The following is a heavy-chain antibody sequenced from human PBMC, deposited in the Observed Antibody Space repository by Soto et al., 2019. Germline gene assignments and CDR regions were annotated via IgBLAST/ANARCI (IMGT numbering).Heavy chain of an antibody. CDR3: ARGRAPDYGDYAYYYYYGMDV. D-gene: IGHD4-17*01. CDR2: INPSGGST. J-gene: IGHJ6*02. V-gene: IGHV1-46*01. CDR1: GYTFTSYY. Sequence: QVQLVQSGAEVKKPGASVKVSCKASGYTFTSYYMHWVRQAPGQGLEWMGIINPSGGSTSYAQKFQGRGTMTRDTSTSTGYMELSSLRSEDTAVYYCARGRAPDYGDYAYYYYYGMDVWGQGTTVTVSS.